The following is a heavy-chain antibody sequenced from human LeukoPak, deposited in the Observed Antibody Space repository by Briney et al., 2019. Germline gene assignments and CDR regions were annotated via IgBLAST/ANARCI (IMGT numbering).Heavy chain of an antibody. CDR2: IYYSGST. CDR3: ARFIRPAFNWFDP. CDR1: GGSTSSYY. V-gene: IGHV4-59*08. J-gene: IGHJ5*02. Sequence: PSEALSLTCTVSGGSTSSYYWSWIRQPPGKGLEWIGYIYYSGSTNYNPSLKSRVTISVDTSKNQFSLKLSSVTAADTAVYYCARFIRPAFNWFDPWGQGTLVTVSS. D-gene: IGHD1-1*01.